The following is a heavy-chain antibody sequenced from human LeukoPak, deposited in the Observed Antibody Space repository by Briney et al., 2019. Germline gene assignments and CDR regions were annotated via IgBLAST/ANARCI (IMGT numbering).Heavy chain of an antibody. Sequence: SETLSLTCAVYGGSFSGYYWSWIRQPPGKGLEWIGEINHSGSTNYNPSLKSRVTIPVDTSKNQFSLKLSSVTAADTAVYYCARTRYYYNSRSYGAPYYFDYWGQGTLVTVSS. V-gene: IGHV4-34*01. CDR3: ARTRYYYNSRSYGAPYYFDY. J-gene: IGHJ4*02. CDR2: INHSGST. CDR1: GGSFSGYY. D-gene: IGHD3-10*01.